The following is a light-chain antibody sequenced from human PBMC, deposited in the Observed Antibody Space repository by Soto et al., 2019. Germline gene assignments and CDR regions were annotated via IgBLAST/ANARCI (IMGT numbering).Light chain of an antibody. J-gene: IGKJ4*01. CDR1: QSVLYSSNNKNY. CDR2: WAS. V-gene: IGKV4-1*01. Sequence: DIVMTQSPDSLAVSLGERATINCRSSQSVLYSSNNKNYLAWYQQKAGQPPKLLIYWASTRESGVPDRFSGSGSGTDFTLTISSLQAADVAVYYCQQYFGTPLTFGGGTKVEIK. CDR3: QQYFGTPLT.